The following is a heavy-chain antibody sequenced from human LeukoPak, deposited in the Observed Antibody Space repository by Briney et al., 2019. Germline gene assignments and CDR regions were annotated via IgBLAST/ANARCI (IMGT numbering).Heavy chain of an antibody. J-gene: IGHJ5*02. CDR3: GTVTAYDWFDP. CDR2: ISAYDGNT. V-gene: IGHV1-18*01. Sequence: GASVKVSCKASGYTFTSYGISWVRQAPGQGLEWMGWISAYDGNTNYAQKLQGRVTMTTDTSTSTAYMELRSLRSDDTAVYYCGTVTAYDWFDPWGQGTLVTVSS. CDR1: GYTFTSYG. D-gene: IGHD4-17*01.